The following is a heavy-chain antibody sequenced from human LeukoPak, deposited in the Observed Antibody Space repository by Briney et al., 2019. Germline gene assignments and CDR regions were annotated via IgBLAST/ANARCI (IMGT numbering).Heavy chain of an antibody. CDR3: AKWLYYYDSSGYY. CDR2: ISGSSDKT. CDR1: GFTFSSYA. J-gene: IGHJ4*02. V-gene: IGHV3-23*01. D-gene: IGHD3-22*01. Sequence: GGSLRLSCSASGFTFSSYAMTWVRQAPAKGPEWVSVISGSSDKTYYGDSVRGRFTIYRDNSKNTLYLQMNSLRAEDTAVYYCAKWLYYYDSSGYYWGQGTLVTVSS.